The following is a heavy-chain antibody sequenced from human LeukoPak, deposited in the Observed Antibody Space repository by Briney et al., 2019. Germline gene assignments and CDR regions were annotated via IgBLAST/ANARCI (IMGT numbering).Heavy chain of an antibody. D-gene: IGHD4-17*01. J-gene: IGHJ4*02. Sequence: GGSLRLSCAASGFTFRSYAMHWVRQAPGKGLEWVAVISYDGDDGSNIYYADSVKGRFTISRDNSKSTLYLQMNSLRAEDTAVYYCARGPTTADNFDYWGQGTLVTVSS. CDR2: ISYDGDDGSNI. CDR3: ARGPTTADNFDY. CDR1: GFTFRSYA. V-gene: IGHV3-30-3*01.